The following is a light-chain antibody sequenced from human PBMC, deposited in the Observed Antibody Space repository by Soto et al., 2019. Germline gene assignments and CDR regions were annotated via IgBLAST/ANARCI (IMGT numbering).Light chain of an antibody. CDR2: DAS. J-gene: IGKJ4*01. CDR1: QSISRT. V-gene: IGKV3D-15*01. CDR3: QQYNNWPLT. Sequence: EIVLKKSASTQSVSHGERATLSCRASQSISRTLAWYQQKSGQPPRLLIYDASTRATGFPARFSGSGSGTEFTLTISSLQSEDFAVYYCQQYNNWPLTFGGGTKVDIK.